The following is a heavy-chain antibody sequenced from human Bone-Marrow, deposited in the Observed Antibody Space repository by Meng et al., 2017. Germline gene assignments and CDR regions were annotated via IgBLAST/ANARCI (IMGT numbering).Heavy chain of an antibody. D-gene: IGHD2-2*01. V-gene: IGHV1-69*05. CDR3: ARKAGNCISTTCYSLDY. J-gene: IGHJ4*02. Sequence: SVKVSCKALGGIFSNYVIGWVRQAPGQGLEWMGGINAVFGTTNYAQKFQGRVTITTDESTSTVYMELTRLTSEVTAVYFCARKAGNCISTTCYSLDYWGQGTLVTVSS. CDR1: GGIFSNYV. CDR2: INAVFGTT.